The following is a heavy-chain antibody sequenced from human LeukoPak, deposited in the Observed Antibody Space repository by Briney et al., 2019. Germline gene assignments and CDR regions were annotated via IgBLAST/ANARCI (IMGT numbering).Heavy chain of an antibody. CDR1: GYTFTSYD. Sequence: ASVKVSCKASGYTFTSYDINWVRQATGQGLEWMGWMNPNSGNTGYAQKFQGRVTITRNTSISTAYMELSSLRSEDTAVYYCARGDGAYCSGGSCYSKGYFDYWGQGTLVTVSS. D-gene: IGHD2-15*01. CDR2: MNPNSGNT. J-gene: IGHJ4*02. V-gene: IGHV1-8*03. CDR3: ARGDGAYCSGGSCYSKGYFDY.